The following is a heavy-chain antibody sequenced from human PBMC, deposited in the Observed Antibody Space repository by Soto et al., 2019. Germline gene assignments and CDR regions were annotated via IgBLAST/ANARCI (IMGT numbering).Heavy chain of an antibody. CDR3: AKSRAFLGAIVNLLDS. V-gene: IGHV3-23*01. Sequence: EVQLLESWGGLVQPGGSLTLSCATSGFTFSSYAMVWVRQAAEKGLEWVASISNSGDTAYYADSVKGPITISRSNSENTLYLQMNGLRPDHTALYSCAKSRAFLGAIVNLLDSWGQGPQVTVSS. CDR1: GFTFSSYA. D-gene: IGHD3-16*02. J-gene: IGHJ4*02. CDR2: ISNSGDTA.